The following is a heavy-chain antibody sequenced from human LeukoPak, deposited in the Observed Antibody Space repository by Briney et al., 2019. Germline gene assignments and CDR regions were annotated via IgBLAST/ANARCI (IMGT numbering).Heavy chain of an antibody. CDR3: AAEKDRYYHH. CDR2: ITRDGIYT. V-gene: IGHV3-43*01. Sequence: GGSLRLSCAASGXKFHDCTMHWVRQGPGKGLEPVSLITRDGIYTYYAAFVKGRFTISRDNTGHSLYLQMNGLRFEDTALYYCAAEKDRYYHHWGQGTLVIVSS. CDR1: GXKFHDCT. J-gene: IGHJ1*01.